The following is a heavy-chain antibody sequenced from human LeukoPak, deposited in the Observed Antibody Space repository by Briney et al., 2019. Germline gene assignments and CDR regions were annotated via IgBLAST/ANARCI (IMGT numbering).Heavy chain of an antibody. CDR1: GFTFTSYS. CDR3: ARGVRFGELFRRPHYYYGMDV. J-gene: IGHJ6*02. CDR2: IYYSGST. D-gene: IGHD3-10*01. Sequence: GSLRLSCAASGFTFTSYSMSWIRQPPGKGLEWIGYIYYSGSTNYNPSLKSRVTISVDTSKNQFSLKLSSVTAADTAVYYCARGVRFGELFRRPHYYYGMDVWGQGTTVTVSS. V-gene: IGHV4-59*01.